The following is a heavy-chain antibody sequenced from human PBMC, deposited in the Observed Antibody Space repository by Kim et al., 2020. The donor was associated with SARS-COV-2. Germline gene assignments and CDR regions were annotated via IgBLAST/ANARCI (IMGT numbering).Heavy chain of an antibody. J-gene: IGHJ6*03. D-gene: IGHD3-16*01. Sequence: GGYLRLSCAASGFTCSSYWMSWVRQAPGKGLEWVANIKQDGSEKYYVDSVKGRFTISRDNAKNSLYLQMNSLRAEDTAVYYCARVDTYYDYVWGGTYYYYYMDVWGKGTTVTVSS. CDR2: IKQDGSEK. CDR1: GFTCSSYW. CDR3: ARVDTYYDYVWGGTYYYYYMDV. V-gene: IGHV3-7*01.